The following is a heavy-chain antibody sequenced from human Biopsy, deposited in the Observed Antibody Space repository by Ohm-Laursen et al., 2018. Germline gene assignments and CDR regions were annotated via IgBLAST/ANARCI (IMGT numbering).Heavy chain of an antibody. CDR1: KFTVRTNS. CDR2: IYAGATT. V-gene: IGHV3-66*01. CDR3: ARGSGSGFYFDQ. Sequence: SLRLSCAASKFTVRTNSMSWVRLAPGKGLEWVSVIYAGATTYYPDSVKGRFTISRDNSRNTVYLQMDSLRGEDKAVYFCARGSGSGFYFDQWGQGTLVTVSS. J-gene: IGHJ4*02. D-gene: IGHD2-15*01.